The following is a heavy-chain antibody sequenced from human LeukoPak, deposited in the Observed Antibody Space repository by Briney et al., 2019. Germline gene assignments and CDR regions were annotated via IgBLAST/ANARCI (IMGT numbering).Heavy chain of an antibody. CDR3: ARVYALNSYGSDY. D-gene: IGHD5-18*01. Sequence: GASVKVSCKGSGYTFTSYYMHWVRQAPGQGLEWMGIINPSGGSTSYAQKFQGRVTMTRDTSTSTVYMELRSLRSDDTAVYYCARVYALNSYGSDYWGQGTLVTVSS. CDR2: INPSGGST. V-gene: IGHV1-46*01. CDR1: GYTFTSYY. J-gene: IGHJ4*02.